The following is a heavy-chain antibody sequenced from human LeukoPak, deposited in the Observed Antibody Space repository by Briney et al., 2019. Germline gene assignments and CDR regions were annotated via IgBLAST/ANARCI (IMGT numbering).Heavy chain of an antibody. CDR2: IYTSGST. V-gene: IGHV4-4*07. J-gene: IGHJ4*02. Sequence: SETLSLTCTVSVGSLSSYYCSWIRHPAGEGLEWIGRIYTSGSTNYNPSLKSRVTMSVDTSTNQSSLKLTSVTAADTAVYYCAREINNLGYCSSTSCYHDYWGQGTLVTVSS. D-gene: IGHD2-2*01. CDR1: VGSLSSYY. CDR3: AREINNLGYCSSTSCYHDY.